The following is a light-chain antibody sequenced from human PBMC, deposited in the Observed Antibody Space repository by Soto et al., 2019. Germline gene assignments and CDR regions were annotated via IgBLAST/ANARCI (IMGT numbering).Light chain of an antibody. CDR3: QQRSNWPPAWT. V-gene: IGKV3-11*01. Sequence: EIVLTQSPATLSLSPGERATLSCRASHSVSSNLAWYQQTPGQAPRLLIYNASNRATGIPARFSGSGSGTDFTLTISSLEPEDFAVYYCQQRSNWPPAWTFGQGTKVEIK. J-gene: IGKJ1*01. CDR2: NAS. CDR1: HSVSSN.